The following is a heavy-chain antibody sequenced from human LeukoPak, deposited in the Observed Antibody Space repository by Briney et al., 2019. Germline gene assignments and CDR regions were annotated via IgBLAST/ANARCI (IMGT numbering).Heavy chain of an antibody. J-gene: IGHJ6*02. V-gene: IGHV1-18*01. Sequence: ASVKVSCKASGYTFTSYGISWVRQAPGQGLEWMGWISAYNGNTNYAQKLQGRVTMTTDTSTSTAYMELRSLRSDDTAVYYCASSSNREWSRPYGMDVWAKGPRSPSP. CDR1: GYTFTSYG. D-gene: IGHD3-3*01. CDR2: ISAYNGNT. CDR3: ASSSNREWSRPYGMDV.